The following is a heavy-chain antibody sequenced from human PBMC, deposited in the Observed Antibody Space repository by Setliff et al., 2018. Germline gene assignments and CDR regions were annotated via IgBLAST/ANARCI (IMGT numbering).Heavy chain of an antibody. CDR2: ISSSGSTI. CDR1: GFTFSSYE. J-gene: IGHJ6*03. V-gene: IGHV3-48*03. Sequence: PGGSLRLSCAASGFTFSSYEMNWVRQAPGKGLEWVSYISSSGSTIYYADSVKGRFTISRDNAKNSLYLQMNSLRAEDTAVYYCARARSPHLSLIYHMDVWGKGTTVTVSS. CDR3: ARARSPHLSLIYHMDV. D-gene: IGHD3-10*01.